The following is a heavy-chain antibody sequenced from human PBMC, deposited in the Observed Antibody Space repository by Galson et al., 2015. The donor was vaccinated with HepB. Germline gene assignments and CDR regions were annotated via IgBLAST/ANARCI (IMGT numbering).Heavy chain of an antibody. CDR3: ARDLERRPEDAFDI. CDR1: GFTFSDYY. J-gene: IGHJ3*02. D-gene: IGHD1-1*01. CDR2: ISSSGSTI. V-gene: IGHV3-11*01. Sequence: SLRLSCAASGFTFSDYYMSWIRQAPGKGLEWVSYISSSGSTIYYADSVKGRFTISRDNAKNSLYLQMNSLRAEDTAVYYCARDLERRPEDAFDIWGQGTMVTVSS.